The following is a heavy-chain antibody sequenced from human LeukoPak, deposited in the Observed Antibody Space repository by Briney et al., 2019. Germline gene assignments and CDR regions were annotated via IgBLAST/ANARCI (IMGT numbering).Heavy chain of an antibody. CDR1: GYTFTSYG. Sequence: ASVKVSFKASGYTFTSYGISWVRQAPGQGLEWMGWISAYNGNTNYAQKLQGRVTMTTDTSTSTAYMELRSLRSDDTAVYYCARGIAARPVYYYYYMDVWGKGTTVTVSS. D-gene: IGHD6-6*01. V-gene: IGHV1-18*01. J-gene: IGHJ6*03. CDR3: ARGIAARPVYYYYYMDV. CDR2: ISAYNGNT.